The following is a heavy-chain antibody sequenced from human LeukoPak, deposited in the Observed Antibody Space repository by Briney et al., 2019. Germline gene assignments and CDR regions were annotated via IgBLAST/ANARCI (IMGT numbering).Heavy chain of an antibody. CDR1: GFTFSNYW. J-gene: IGHJ5*02. D-gene: IGHD5-24*01. Sequence: VGSLRLSCAASGFTFSNYWMIWVRQAQGKGLEWVGNIKEDGREKRYADSVRGRFTIPRDNAQTSIYLQMNSLRAEDTAVYYCARASKPWLQLTWGQGTLVTVSS. CDR2: IKEDGREK. CDR3: ARASKPWLQLT. V-gene: IGHV3-7*05.